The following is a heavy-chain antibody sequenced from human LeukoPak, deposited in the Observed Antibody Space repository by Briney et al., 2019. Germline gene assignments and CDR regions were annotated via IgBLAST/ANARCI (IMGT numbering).Heavy chain of an antibody. CDR3: ARENYDSSAYYVFDF. V-gene: IGHV4-30-4*01. Sequence: SETLSLTCTVPGGSINIPDDYWSWVRQPPGKGLEWLVYIYYSGSTFYNPSLKSRVTISADTSKNQFSLKLSSVTAADTAVYYCARENYDSSAYYVFDFWGQGTLDTVSS. CDR1: GGSINIPDDY. D-gene: IGHD3-22*01. J-gene: IGHJ4*02. CDR2: IYYSGST.